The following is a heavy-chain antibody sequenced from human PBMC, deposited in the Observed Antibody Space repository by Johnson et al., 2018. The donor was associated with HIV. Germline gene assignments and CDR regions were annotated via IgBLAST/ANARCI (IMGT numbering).Heavy chain of an antibody. CDR3: AKGLGRAAAGTRNAFDI. Sequence: QVQLVESGGGVVQPGKSLRLSCAASGFTFSSSAMHWVRQAPGQGLQWVALISYDGSNEYYVESVKGRFTISRDNSKNTLYLQMNSLRAEDTAVYYCAKGLGRAAAGTRNAFDIWGQGTMVTVSS. CDR1: GFTFSSSA. J-gene: IGHJ3*02. D-gene: IGHD6-13*01. V-gene: IGHV3-30*04. CDR2: ISYDGSNE.